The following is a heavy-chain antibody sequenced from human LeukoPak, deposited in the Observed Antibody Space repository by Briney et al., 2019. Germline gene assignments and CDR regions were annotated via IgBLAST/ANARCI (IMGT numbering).Heavy chain of an antibody. CDR3: ARHKPATVYSYGYWEFDY. V-gene: IGHV4-59*08. CDR2: IYYSGSA. CDR1: GGSISSYY. D-gene: IGHD5-18*01. Sequence: SETLSLTCTVSGGSISSYYWSWIRQPPGKGLEWIGYIYYSGSANYNPSLKSRVTISVDTSKNQFSLKLSSVTAADTAVYYCARHKPATVYSYGYWEFDYWGQGTLVTVSS. J-gene: IGHJ4*02.